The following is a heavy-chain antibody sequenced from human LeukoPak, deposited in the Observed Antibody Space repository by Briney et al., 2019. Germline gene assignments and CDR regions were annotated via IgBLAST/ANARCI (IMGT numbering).Heavy chain of an antibody. V-gene: IGHV1-18*01. CDR2: ISAYNGNT. D-gene: IGHD3-10*01. J-gene: IGHJ4*02. CDR1: GYTFTSYG. CDR3: ARARFREFDFDY. Sequence: ASVKVSCKASGYTFTSYGISWVRHAPGQGLEWMGWISAYNGNTNYAQKLQGRVTMTTDTSTSTAYMELRSLRSDDTAVYYCARARFREFDFDYWGQGTLVTVSS.